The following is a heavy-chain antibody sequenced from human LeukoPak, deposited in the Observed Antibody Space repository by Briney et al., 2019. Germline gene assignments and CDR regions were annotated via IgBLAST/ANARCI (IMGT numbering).Heavy chain of an antibody. CDR3: ARADRLDGGPYLIGP. D-gene: IGHD2-21*01. Sequence: GASVKVSCKTSGYTFTDFYLHWVRQAPGQGLGWMGWINLNSGGTSSAQKFQGRVTMTRDTSITTVYMEMAWLTSEDTAIYYCARADRLDGGPYLIGPWGQGTLVTVSS. J-gene: IGHJ5*02. CDR1: GYTFTDFY. CDR2: INLNSGGT. V-gene: IGHV1-2*02.